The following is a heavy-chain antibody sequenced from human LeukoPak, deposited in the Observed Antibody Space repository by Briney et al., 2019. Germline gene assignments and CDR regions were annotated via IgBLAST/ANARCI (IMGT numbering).Heavy chain of an antibody. D-gene: IGHD5-12*01. CDR3: ARDLPNIVATISFTLDY. Sequence: GGSLRLSCAASGFTFSSYWMSWVRQAPGKGLEWVANMRQDGGEIYYVDSVKGRFTISRDNAKNSLYLQMNSLRAEDTAVYYCARDLPNIVATISFTLDYWGQGTLVTVSS. V-gene: IGHV3-7*01. CDR1: GFTFSSYW. CDR2: MRQDGGEI. J-gene: IGHJ4*02.